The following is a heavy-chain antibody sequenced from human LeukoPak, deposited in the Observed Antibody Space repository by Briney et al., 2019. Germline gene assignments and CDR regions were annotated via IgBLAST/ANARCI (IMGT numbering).Heavy chain of an antibody. J-gene: IGHJ6*02. CDR2: IYSGGTT. Sequence: GGSLRLSCAASGFTVSSSYMSWVRQAPAKGLEWVSVIYSGGTTYYADSVKGRFSFSRDNSKNTLYLQMNSLRAEDTAVYYCARGSHYLLDVWGQGTTVTVSS. V-gene: IGHV3-66*01. CDR1: GFTVSSSY. CDR3: ARGSHYLLDV. D-gene: IGHD3-16*01.